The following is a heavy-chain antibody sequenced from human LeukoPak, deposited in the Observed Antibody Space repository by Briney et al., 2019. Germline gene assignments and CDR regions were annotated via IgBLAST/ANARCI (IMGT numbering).Heavy chain of an antibody. D-gene: IGHD6-19*01. J-gene: IGHJ6*03. CDR2: INTNTGNP. V-gene: IGHV7-4-1*02. Sequence: ASVKVSCKASGYTFTSYAMNWVRQAPGQGLEWMGWINTNTGNPTYAQGFTGRVVFSLDTSVSTAYLQMSRLRAEDTAVYYCARGSIAVAGLYYMDVWGKGTTVTVSS. CDR3: ARGSIAVAGLYYMDV. CDR1: GYTFTSYA.